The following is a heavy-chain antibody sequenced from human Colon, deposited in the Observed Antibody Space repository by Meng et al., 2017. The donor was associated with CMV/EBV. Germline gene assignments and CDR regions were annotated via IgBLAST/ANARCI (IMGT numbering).Heavy chain of an antibody. J-gene: IGHJ5*02. CDR2: VSLTGERP. CDR3: ARMFAASSGWFDP. Sequence: TASGTIFSSAYVHWVRQAPGQGLDWVGMVSLTGERPKYAQKFQGRVTMTRDTSTSTFYMELSSLVSEDTAVYYCARMFAASSGWFDPWGQGTLVTVSS. V-gene: IGHV1-46*01. D-gene: IGHD6-6*01. CDR1: GTIFSSAY.